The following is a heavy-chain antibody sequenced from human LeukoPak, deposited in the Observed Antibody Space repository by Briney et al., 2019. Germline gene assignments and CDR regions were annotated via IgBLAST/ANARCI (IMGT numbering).Heavy chain of an antibody. CDR2: ISYDGSNK. Sequence: PGGSLRLSCAASGFTFSSYAMHWVRQAPGKGLEWVAVISYDGSNKYYADSVKGRFTISRDNSKNTLYLQMNSLRAEDTAVCYCASWGGGYMPPYYFDYWGQGTLVTVSS. D-gene: IGHD5-24*01. V-gene: IGHV3-30-3*01. J-gene: IGHJ4*02. CDR3: ASWGGGYMPPYYFDY. CDR1: GFTFSSYA.